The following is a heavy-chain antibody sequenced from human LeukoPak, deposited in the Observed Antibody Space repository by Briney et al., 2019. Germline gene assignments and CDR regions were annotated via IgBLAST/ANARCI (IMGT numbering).Heavy chain of an antibody. J-gene: IGHJ4*02. CDR1: GYTFTTYY. CDR3: ARHQGAGEYPFDY. D-gene: IGHD3-16*01. CDR2: INPSDGST. Sequence: GASVKVSCKSSGYTFTTYYMHWVRQAPGQGLEWIGIINPSDGSTTYAQRFQGRVIMTRDTSTSIVYMELSSLSSEDTAVSYCARHQGAGEYPFDYWGQGTLVTVAS. V-gene: IGHV1-46*01.